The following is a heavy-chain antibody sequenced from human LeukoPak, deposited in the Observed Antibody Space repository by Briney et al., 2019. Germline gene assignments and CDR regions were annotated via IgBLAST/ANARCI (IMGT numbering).Heavy chain of an antibody. Sequence: GGSLRLSCEASGFTSSSYWMSWVRQAPGKGLEWVANIKQDGSEKYYVDSVKGRFTISRDNAKNSLYLQMNSLRAEGTAVYYCARDKGWHCSSTSCYWADLAGGYYYYYYMDVWGKGTTVTISS. D-gene: IGHD2-2*01. CDR1: GFTSSSYW. V-gene: IGHV3-7*01. CDR3: ARDKGWHCSSTSCYWADLAGGYYYYYYMDV. J-gene: IGHJ6*03. CDR2: IKQDGSEK.